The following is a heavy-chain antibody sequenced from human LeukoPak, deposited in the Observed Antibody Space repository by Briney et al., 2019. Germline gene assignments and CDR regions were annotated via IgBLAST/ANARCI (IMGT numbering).Heavy chain of an antibody. J-gene: IGHJ4*02. CDR1: GGSTSSGSYY. V-gene: IGHV4-61*02. Sequence: SETLSLTCTVSGGSTSSGSYYWSWIRQPAGKGLEWIGRIYTSGSTNYNPSLKSRVTISVETSENQFSLKLSSVTAADTAVYYCASSGRKSYGDYEWYFDYWGQGTLVTVSS. CDR2: IYTSGST. D-gene: IGHD4-17*01. CDR3: ASSGRKSYGDYEWYFDY.